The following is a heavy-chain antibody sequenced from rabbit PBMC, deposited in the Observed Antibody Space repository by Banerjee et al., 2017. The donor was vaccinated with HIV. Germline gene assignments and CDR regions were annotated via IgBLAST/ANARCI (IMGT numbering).Heavy chain of an antibody. D-gene: IGHD6-1*01. CDR1: GFDFSSSYW. CDR3: ARDSLYVGYGYADL. Sequence: QEQLVESGGDLVKPGASLTLTCTASGFDFSSSYWICWVRQAPGKGPEWIACIYAGSSGSTYYASWAKGRFTISKTSSTTVTLQMTSLTAADTATYFCARDSLYVGYGYADLWGPGTLVTVS. CDR2: IYAGSSGST. V-gene: IGHV1S45*01. J-gene: IGHJ4*01.